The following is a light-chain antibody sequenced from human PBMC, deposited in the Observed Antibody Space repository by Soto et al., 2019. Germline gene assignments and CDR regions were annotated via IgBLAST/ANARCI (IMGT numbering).Light chain of an antibody. V-gene: IGKV3-11*01. Sequence: EIVLTQSPATLSLSPGERVTLSCRASQSVRHYFAWYQQKPGQPPRLLIYDASNRATGIPARFSGSGSETDFTLTISSLEPEDSAVYYCQQYGGSRWTFGQGTKV. CDR2: DAS. J-gene: IGKJ1*01. CDR1: QSVRHY. CDR3: QQYGGSRWT.